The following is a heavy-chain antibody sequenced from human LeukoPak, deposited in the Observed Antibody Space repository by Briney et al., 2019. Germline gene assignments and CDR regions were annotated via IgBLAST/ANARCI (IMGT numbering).Heavy chain of an antibody. CDR3: TKATTRRVPAARIDS. D-gene: IGHD6-13*01. Sequence: GRSLRLSCAASGFIFDDFSMFWVRQAPGKGLEWVSSITWHGRSTAYADSVRGRFSISRDNARNSLYLQMNSLRPEDTAFYYCTKATTRRVPAARIDSWGQGTLVTVPS. V-gene: IGHV3-9*01. CDR2: ITWHGRST. J-gene: IGHJ4*02. CDR1: GFIFDDFS.